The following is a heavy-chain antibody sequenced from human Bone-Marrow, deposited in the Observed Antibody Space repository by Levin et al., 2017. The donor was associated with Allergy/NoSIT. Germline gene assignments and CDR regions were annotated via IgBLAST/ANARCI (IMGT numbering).Heavy chain of an antibody. Sequence: GGSLRLSCLASGFTLSNYAMSWVRQAPGKGLEWVSGFNNNGHTHYADSVRGRFTVPSDSSKNTLYLQMNSLRGEDTALYYCAKDYDFLAGYYTDMDVWGTGTTVTVSS. CDR2: FNNNGHT. J-gene: IGHJ6*03. D-gene: IGHD3-9*01. CDR1: GFTLSNYA. CDR3: AKDYDFLAGYYTDMDV. V-gene: IGHV3-23*01.